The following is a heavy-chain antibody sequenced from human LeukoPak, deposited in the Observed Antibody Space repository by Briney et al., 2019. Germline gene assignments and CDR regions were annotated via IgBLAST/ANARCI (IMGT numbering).Heavy chain of an antibody. D-gene: IGHD2-8*02. V-gene: IGHV3-74*01. CDR3: ARGPPTGGGAYVGDY. Sequence: PGGSLRLSCAASGFTFSSYWMSWVRQAPGKGLEWVSRTDAGGSSTSYADSVRGRFSISRDNGKSTLYLQMNSLRVEDTAVYYCARGPPTGGGAYVGDYWGHGTLVTVSS. J-gene: IGHJ4*01. CDR1: GFTFSSYW. CDR2: TDAGGSST.